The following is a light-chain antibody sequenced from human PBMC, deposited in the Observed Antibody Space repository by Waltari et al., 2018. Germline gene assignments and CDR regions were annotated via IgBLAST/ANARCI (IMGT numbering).Light chain of an antibody. V-gene: IGLV2-23*01. CDR1: SSDVGSYNL. Sequence: QSALTQPASVSGSPGQSITISCTGTSSDVGSYNLVSWYQQHPGKAPKLMIYEGSKRPSGVSTRFSGSKSGNTASLAISGRQAEDEADYYCCSYAGSVVFGGGTKLTVL. CDR3: CSYAGSVV. CDR2: EGS. J-gene: IGLJ2*01.